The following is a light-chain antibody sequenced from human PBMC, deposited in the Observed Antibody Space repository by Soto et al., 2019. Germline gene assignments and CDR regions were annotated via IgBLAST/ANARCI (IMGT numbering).Light chain of an antibody. CDR2: DVS. Sequence: QSALTQPASVSGSPGQSITLSCTATSSAVGSFNFVSWYQQHPDKAPKLLIYDVSNRPSGVSSRFSGSKSDYTASLTISGLQPEDEADYYCCSHTTSSTWVFGGGTKLTVL. CDR1: SSAVGSFNF. CDR3: CSHTTSSTWV. J-gene: IGLJ3*02. V-gene: IGLV2-14*03.